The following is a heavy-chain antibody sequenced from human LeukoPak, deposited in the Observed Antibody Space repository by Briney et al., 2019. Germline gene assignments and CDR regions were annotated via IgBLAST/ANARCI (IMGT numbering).Heavy chain of an antibody. CDR1: GYTFTSYY. V-gene: IGHV1-46*01. CDR3: AREGSIAARPRWFDP. CDR2: INPSGGST. J-gene: IGHJ5*02. D-gene: IGHD6-6*01. Sequence: ASVKVSCKASGYTFTSYYMHWVRQAPGQGLEWMGIINPSGGSTSYAQKFQGRVTMTRDTSTSTVYMELSSLRSEDTAVYYCAREGSIAARPRWFDPWGQGTLVTVSS.